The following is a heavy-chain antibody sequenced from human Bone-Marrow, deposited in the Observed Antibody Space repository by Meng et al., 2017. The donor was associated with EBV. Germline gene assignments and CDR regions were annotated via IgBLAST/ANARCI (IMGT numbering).Heavy chain of an antibody. Sequence: VQLVQYGAEVKKPWSSVQVSCKASGGTFSSYAISWVRQAPGQGLEWMGGIIPIFGTANYAQKFQGRVTITADESTSTAYMELSSLRSEDTAVYYCVRDCSGSYNNWFDPWGQGTLVTVSS. CDR1: GGTFSSYA. J-gene: IGHJ5*02. CDR2: IIPIFGTA. V-gene: IGHV1-69*01. D-gene: IGHD1-26*01. CDR3: VRDCSGSYNNWFDP.